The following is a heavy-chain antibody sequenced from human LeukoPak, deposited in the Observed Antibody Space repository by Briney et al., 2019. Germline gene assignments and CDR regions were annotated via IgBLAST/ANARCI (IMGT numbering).Heavy chain of an antibody. CDR2: ICYSGTT. CDR1: GGSISNYC. J-gene: IGHJ4*02. CDR3: ARLHYDSSGYYYFDY. Sequence: SETLSLTCTVSGGSISNYCWSWIRQPPGKGLEWIGYICYSGTTNYNPSLKSRVTISVDTSKNQFSLRLSSVTAADTAVYYCARLHYDSSGYYYFDYWGQGTLVTVSS. D-gene: IGHD3-22*01. V-gene: IGHV4-59*08.